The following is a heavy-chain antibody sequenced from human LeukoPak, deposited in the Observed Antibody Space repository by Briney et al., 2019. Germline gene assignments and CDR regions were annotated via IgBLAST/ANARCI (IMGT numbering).Heavy chain of an antibody. CDR2: IYSGGST. J-gene: IGHJ4*02. CDR3: ARAGAIYTSSWLTFDY. D-gene: IGHD6-13*01. Sequence: PGGSLRLSCAASGFTVSSNYMSWVRQAPGKGLEWVSVIYSGGSTYYADSVKGRFTISRDNSKNTLYLQMNSLRAEDTAVYYCARAGAIYTSSWLTFDYWGQGTLVTVSS. V-gene: IGHV3-53*01. CDR1: GFTVSSNY.